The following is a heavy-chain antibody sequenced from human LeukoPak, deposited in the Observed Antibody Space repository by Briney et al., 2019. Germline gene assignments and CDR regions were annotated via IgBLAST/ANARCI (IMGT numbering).Heavy chain of an antibody. CDR1: GFTVSSNY. CDR2: IYSGGST. J-gene: IGHJ3*02. CDR3: AGSGYFDAFDI. V-gene: IGHV3-53*01. D-gene: IGHD3-22*01. Sequence: GGSLRLSCAASGFTVSSNYMSWVRQAPGKGLEGVSVIYSGGSTYYADSVKGRFTISRDNSKNTLYLQMNSLRAEDTAVYYCAGSGYFDAFDIWGQGTMVTVSS.